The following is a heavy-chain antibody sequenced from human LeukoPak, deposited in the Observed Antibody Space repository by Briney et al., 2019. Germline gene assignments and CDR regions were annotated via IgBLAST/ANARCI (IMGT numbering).Heavy chain of an antibody. CDR3: ARDGSREYSSSWYGDAFDI. D-gene: IGHD6-13*01. V-gene: IGHV3-48*03. CDR1: GFTFSSYE. J-gene: IGHJ3*02. CDR2: ISSSGSTI. Sequence: GGSLRLSCAASGFTFSSYEMNWVRQAPGKGLEWVSYISSSGSTIYYADSVKGRFTISRDNAKNSLYLHMNSLRAEDTAVYYCARDGSREYSSSWYGDAFDIWGQGTMVTVSS.